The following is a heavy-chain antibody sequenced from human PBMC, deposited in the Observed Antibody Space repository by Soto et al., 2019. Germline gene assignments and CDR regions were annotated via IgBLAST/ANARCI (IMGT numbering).Heavy chain of an antibody. J-gene: IGHJ4*02. CDR2: IYYSGTT. D-gene: IGHD3-9*01. CDR3: ARLLSSSSYYDILTGYSVDY. CDR1: GGSISSSRYY. Sequence: QLQLRESGPRLVKPSETLSLTCGVSGGSISSSRYYWGWIRQPPGKGLEWIANIYYSGTTYYNPSLKSRVTVSVDTFTNQFSLRLSSVTAADTAVYYGARLLSSSSYYDILTGYSVDYWGQGTLVSVSS. V-gene: IGHV4-39*01.